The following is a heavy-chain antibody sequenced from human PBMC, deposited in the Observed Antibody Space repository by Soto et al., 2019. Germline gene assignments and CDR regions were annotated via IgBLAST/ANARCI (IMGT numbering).Heavy chain of an antibody. CDR1: GGSISSYY. Sequence: SETLSLTCTVSGGSISSYYWSWIRQPPGKGLEWIGYIYYSGSTNYNPSLKSRVTISVDTSKNQFSLKLCSVTAADTAVYYCARVKTYYDSLTGYYKPHYFDYWGQGTLVTVSS. CDR2: IYYSGST. CDR3: ARVKTYYDSLTGYYKPHYFDY. D-gene: IGHD3-9*01. J-gene: IGHJ4*02. V-gene: IGHV4-59*01.